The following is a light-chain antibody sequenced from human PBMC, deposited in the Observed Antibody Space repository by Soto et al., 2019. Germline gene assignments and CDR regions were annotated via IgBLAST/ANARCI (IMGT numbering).Light chain of an antibody. Sequence: QSVLTQPASASGTPGQTIAISCSGGSSNIGSHTVNWYQQLPGTAPRLLIYSNTQRPSGVPDRFSGSKSGTSASLAISGLQSEYEGDYYSAAWDYSLNGVVFGGGTKLTVL. CDR3: AAWDYSLNGVV. J-gene: IGLJ2*01. CDR1: SSNIGSHT. V-gene: IGLV1-44*01. CDR2: SNT.